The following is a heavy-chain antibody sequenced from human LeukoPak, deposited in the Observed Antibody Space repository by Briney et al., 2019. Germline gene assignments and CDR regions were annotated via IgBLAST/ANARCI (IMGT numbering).Heavy chain of an antibody. CDR2: SDGSRT. CDR1: GFGFSRYW. J-gene: IGHJ3*02. Sequence: GGSLRLSCAASGFGFSRYWMHWVRQAPGKGLMWVSRSDGSRTNYADSVRGRFTISRDNAKNSLYLQMNSLRTEDMALYYCAKGCGYSGYDCFDIWGQGTMVTVSS. CDR3: AKGCGYSGYDCFDI. V-gene: IGHV3-74*01. D-gene: IGHD5-12*01.